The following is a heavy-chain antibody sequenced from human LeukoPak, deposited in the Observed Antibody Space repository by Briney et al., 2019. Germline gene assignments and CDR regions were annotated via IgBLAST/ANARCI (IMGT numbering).Heavy chain of an antibody. CDR1: GYTFTSYG. V-gene: IGHV1-18*01. Sequence: GASVKVSCKASGYTFTSYGISWVRQAPGQGLEWMGWISAYNGNTNYAQKLQGRVTMTTDTSTSTAYMELRSLRSDDTAVYYCARDRARRYYDSSGYPSYLDFDYWGQGTLVTVSS. CDR2: ISAYNGNT. D-gene: IGHD3-22*01. J-gene: IGHJ4*02. CDR3: ARDRARRYYDSSGYPSYLDFDY.